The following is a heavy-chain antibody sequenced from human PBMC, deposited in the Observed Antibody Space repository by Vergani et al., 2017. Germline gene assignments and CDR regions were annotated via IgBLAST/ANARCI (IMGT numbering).Heavy chain of an antibody. J-gene: IGHJ4*02. Sequence: EVQLLESGGGLVQPGGSLRLSCAASGFTFSSYAMSWVRQAPGKGLEWVSAISGSGGSTYYADSVKGRFTISRDNSKNTLYLQMNSLRAEDTAIYYCAQCANSGPGLPVYWGQGALVAVSS. CDR2: ISGSGGST. CDR3: AQCANSGPGLPVY. CDR1: GFTFSSYA. D-gene: IGHD6-19*01. V-gene: IGHV3-23*01.